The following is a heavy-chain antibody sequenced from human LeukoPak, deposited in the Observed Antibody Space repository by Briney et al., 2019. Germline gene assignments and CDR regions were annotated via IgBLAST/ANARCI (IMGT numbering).Heavy chain of an antibody. Sequence: PGGSLRLSCVASGFNFITSNMNWVRQAPGKGLEWVSYISDSSKTIYYADSVKGRFSISRDNAKNSLYLQMNRLRAEDNAFYYCARVDYYSEGSDSNWELAWGPGTMGTVSS. J-gene: IGHJ3*01. V-gene: IGHV3-48*01. D-gene: IGHD3-22*01. CDR3: ARVDYYSEGSDSNWELA. CDR2: ISDSSKTI. CDR1: GFNFITSN.